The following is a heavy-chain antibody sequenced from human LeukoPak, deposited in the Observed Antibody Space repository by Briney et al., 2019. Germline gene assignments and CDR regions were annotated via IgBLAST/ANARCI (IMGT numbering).Heavy chain of an antibody. CDR1: GFTLSNHW. V-gene: IGHV3-7*03. Sequence: GRSLRLSCAASGFTLSNHWMTWVRQIPGRGPEWVANVNRDGSETYYLDSVKGRFTISKDNAKNSLYLQMNSLRAEDTALYHCARNNGMDVWGQGTTVIVSS. J-gene: IGHJ6*02. CDR3: ARNNGMDV. CDR2: VNRDGSET.